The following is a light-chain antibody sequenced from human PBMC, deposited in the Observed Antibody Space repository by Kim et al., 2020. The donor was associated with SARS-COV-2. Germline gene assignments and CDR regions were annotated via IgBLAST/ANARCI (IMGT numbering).Light chain of an antibody. CDR2: AVT. CDR1: SSDIGGYNY. Sequence: QSVAISCTGTSSDIGGYNYVSWYQQHPGKAPKLIIYAVTNRPSGISDRFSASKSGNTASLTISGLQAEDEADYYCSSSYSSSTTLVFGGGTKVTVL. V-gene: IGLV2-14*03. J-gene: IGLJ2*01. CDR3: SSYSSSTTLV.